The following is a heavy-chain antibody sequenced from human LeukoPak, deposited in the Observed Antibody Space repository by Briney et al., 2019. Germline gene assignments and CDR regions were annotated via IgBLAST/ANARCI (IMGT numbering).Heavy chain of an antibody. CDR2: IYPIDSDI. CDR1: EYSFAYYW. CDR3: ARRDGEGAYYFDY. Sequence: GESLKISCKGLEYSFAYYWIAWVRQMPGKGLEWMGIIYPIDSDIRYSPSFQGQVTISADKSSSTAYLQWSSLRASDTAMYYCARRDGEGAYYFDYWGQGTLVTVSS. J-gene: IGHJ4*02. D-gene: IGHD3-16*01. V-gene: IGHV5-51*01.